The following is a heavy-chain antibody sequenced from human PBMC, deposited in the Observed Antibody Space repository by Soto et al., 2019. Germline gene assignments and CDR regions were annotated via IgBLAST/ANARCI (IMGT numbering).Heavy chain of an antibody. CDR3: ARGWVECLTRQPPSDY. J-gene: IGHJ4*02. D-gene: IGHD3-3*01. CDR1: GFTFNNYW. Sequence: EVQLAESGGGLVQPGGSLRLSCEASGFTFNNYWMHWVRQAPGKGLVSLARINHDGSGTSYAESVKGRFTISRDNAKNTLYLHMNSLRTEDTAVYFCARGWVECLTRQPPSDYWGQGTLVTVSS. V-gene: IGHV3-74*01. CDR2: INHDGSGT.